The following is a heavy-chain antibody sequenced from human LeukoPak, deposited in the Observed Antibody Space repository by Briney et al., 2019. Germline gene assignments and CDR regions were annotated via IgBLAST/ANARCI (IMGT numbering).Heavy chain of an antibody. CDR1: GFRFDDYV. Sequence: PGGSLRLSCAASGFRFDDYVMHWVRQVPGKGLEWVSSISWEIGRRDYAASVKGRLTIPRDNSKNTLYLQMNSLRAEDTAVYYCAKNGDCSGGNCYSSLDYWGQGTLVTVSS. CDR2: ISWEIGRR. J-gene: IGHJ4*02. D-gene: IGHD2-15*01. V-gene: IGHV3-9*01. CDR3: AKNGDCSGGNCYSSLDY.